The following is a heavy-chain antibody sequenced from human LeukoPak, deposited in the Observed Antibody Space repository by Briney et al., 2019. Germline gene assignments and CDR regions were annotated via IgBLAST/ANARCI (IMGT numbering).Heavy chain of an antibody. V-gene: IGHV3-30*04. CDR1: GFRFSNYA. CDR3: ASSGQWLVEDY. CDR2: ISYDGSGN. D-gene: IGHD6-19*01. J-gene: IGHJ4*02. Sequence: GGSLRLSCAASGFRFSNYAMHWVRQAPGKGLEWVALISYDGSGNYYSDSVKGRFTISRDNSENTLYLQMNGLRAEDTAIYYCASSGQWLVEDYWGQGTLVTVSS.